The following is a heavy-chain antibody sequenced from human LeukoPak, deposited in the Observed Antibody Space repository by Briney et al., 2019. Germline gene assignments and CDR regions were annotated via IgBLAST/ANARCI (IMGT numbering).Heavy chain of an antibody. D-gene: IGHD5-24*01. J-gene: IGHJ5*02. V-gene: IGHV3-21*01. CDR2: ISSGSSAI. Sequence: GGSLRLPCEASGLTFTTYSMTWVRQAPGKGLEWVSIISSGSSAIFSADALKGRFTISRDDAKNSLYLQMNSLRAEDTAVHYCAQLNTNWFDPWGQGTLVTVSS. CDR1: GLTFTTYS. CDR3: AQLNTNWFDP.